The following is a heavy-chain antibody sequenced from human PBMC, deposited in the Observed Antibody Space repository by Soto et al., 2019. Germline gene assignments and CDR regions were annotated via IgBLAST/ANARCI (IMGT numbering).Heavy chain of an antibody. CDR2: IYYSGST. CDR1: GGSISSYY. V-gene: IGHV4-59*01. CDR3: ARGGWLQSYYGSDPFDY. D-gene: IGHD3-10*01. Sequence: PSETLSLTCTVSGGSISSYYWSWIRQPPGKGLEWIGYIYYSGSTNYNPSLKSRVTISVDTSKNQFSLKLSSVTAADTAVYYCARGGWLQSYYGSDPFDYWGQGTLVTVSS. J-gene: IGHJ4*02.